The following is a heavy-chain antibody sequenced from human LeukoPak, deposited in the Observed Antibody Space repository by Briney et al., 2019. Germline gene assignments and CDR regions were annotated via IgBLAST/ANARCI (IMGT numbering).Heavy chain of an antibody. V-gene: IGHV3-66*01. CDR2: IYSGGST. D-gene: IGHD3-3*01. CDR3: ARDYDFWSGFNGMDV. CDR1: GFTVSSNY. J-gene: IGHJ6*02. Sequence: GGSLRLSCAASGFTVSSNYMSWVRQAPGKGLEWVSVIYSGGSTYYADSVKGRFTISRDNSKNTLYLQMNSPRAEDTAVYYCARDYDFWSGFNGMDVWGQGTTVTVSS.